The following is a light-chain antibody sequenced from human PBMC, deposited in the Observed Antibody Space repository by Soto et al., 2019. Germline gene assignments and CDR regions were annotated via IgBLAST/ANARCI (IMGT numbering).Light chain of an antibody. Sequence: QSVLTQPRSVSGSPGQSVAISCTATSSDVGGFDFVSWYQQHPGKAPKLVIYDVSKRPSGVPDRFSGSRSGDTASLTISGLQAEDEADYYCLLYTASYSVFGGGTKLTVL. CDR1: SSDVGGFDF. J-gene: IGLJ3*02. V-gene: IGLV2-11*01. CDR2: DVS. CDR3: LLYTASYSV.